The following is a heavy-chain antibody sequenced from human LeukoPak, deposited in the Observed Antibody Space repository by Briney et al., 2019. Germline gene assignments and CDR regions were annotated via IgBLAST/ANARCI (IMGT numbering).Heavy chain of an antibody. CDR3: ARGRYYDFWSGYWDWSDP. CDR1: GGSFSGYY. CDR2: INHSGST. J-gene: IGHJ5*02. Sequence: SETLSLTCAVYGGSFSGYYWSWIRQPPGKGLEWIGEINHSGSTNYNPSLKSRVTISVDTSKNQFSLKLSSVTAADTAVYYCARGRYYDFWSGYWDWSDPWGQGTLVTVSS. D-gene: IGHD3-3*01. V-gene: IGHV4-34*01.